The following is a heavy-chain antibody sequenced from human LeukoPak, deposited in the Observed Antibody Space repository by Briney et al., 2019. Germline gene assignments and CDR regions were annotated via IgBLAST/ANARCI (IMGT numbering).Heavy chain of an antibody. D-gene: IGHD3-16*02. CDR2: IKQDGSEK. V-gene: IGHV3-7*01. CDR1: GFTFSSYW. Sequence: PGGSLRLSCAASGFTFSSYWMSWVRQAPGKGLEWVANIKQDGSEKYYVDSVKGRFTISRDNAKNSLYLQMNSLRAEDTAVYYRARDKIWGSYRYKVGGDYDYWGQGTLVTVSS. J-gene: IGHJ4*02. CDR3: ARDKIWGSYRYKVGGDYDY.